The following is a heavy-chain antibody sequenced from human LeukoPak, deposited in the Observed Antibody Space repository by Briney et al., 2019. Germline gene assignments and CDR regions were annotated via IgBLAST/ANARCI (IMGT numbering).Heavy chain of an antibody. V-gene: IGHV3-7*01. D-gene: IGHD3-10*01. Sequence: GGSLRLSRAASGFTFSNYGMHWVRQAPGKGLEWVANIKQDGSEKYYVDSVKGRFTISRDNAKNSLYLQMNSLRAEDTAVYYCARDLWFGELLFDYWGQGTLVTVSS. CDR3: ARDLWFGELLFDY. CDR1: GFTFSNYG. CDR2: IKQDGSEK. J-gene: IGHJ4*02.